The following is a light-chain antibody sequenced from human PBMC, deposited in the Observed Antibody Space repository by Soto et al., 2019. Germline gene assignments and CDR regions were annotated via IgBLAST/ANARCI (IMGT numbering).Light chain of an antibody. CDR3: SSYTSSSTLVV. Sequence: QSVLTQPASVSGSPGQSITISCTGPSSDVGGYNYVSWYQQHPGKAPKLMIYEVSNRPSGVSNRFSGSKSGNTASLTISGLQAEDEADYYCSSYTSSSTLVVFGGGTKVTVL. CDR1: SSDVGGYNY. V-gene: IGLV2-14*01. J-gene: IGLJ2*01. CDR2: EVS.